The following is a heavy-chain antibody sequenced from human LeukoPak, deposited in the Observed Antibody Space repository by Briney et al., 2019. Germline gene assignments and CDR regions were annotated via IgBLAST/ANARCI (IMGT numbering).Heavy chain of an antibody. V-gene: IGHV4-59*01. CDR2: IYYNGST. CDR1: GGSISSYY. J-gene: IGHJ4*02. Sequence: MTSETLSLTCTVSGGSISSYYWSWIRQPPGKGLEWIGSIYYNGSTNYNPSLKSRVTISVDTSKNQFSLKLSSVTAADTAFYYCARAYCGGDCYEGPYFFDYWGQGTLVTVSS. CDR3: ARAYCGGDCYEGPYFFDY. D-gene: IGHD2-21*02.